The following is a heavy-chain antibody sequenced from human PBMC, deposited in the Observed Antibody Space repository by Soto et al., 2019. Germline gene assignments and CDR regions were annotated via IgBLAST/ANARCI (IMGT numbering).Heavy chain of an antibody. D-gene: IGHD5-12*01. CDR1: GDSFNDYY. CDR2: INPNGGVT. V-gene: IGHV1-2*04. J-gene: IGHJ6*03. CDR3: ARESGGATATLGYYYFYRDV. Sequence: QVQLVQSGAEVRKPGASVTVSCRSSGDSFNDYYIHWVRQAPGQGFEWMGWINPNGGVTKYAQKFQGWVSMTRDTSIRTVYMQLSRLRSDDTAVYYGARESGGATATLGYYYFYRDVWGTGTTVTVSS.